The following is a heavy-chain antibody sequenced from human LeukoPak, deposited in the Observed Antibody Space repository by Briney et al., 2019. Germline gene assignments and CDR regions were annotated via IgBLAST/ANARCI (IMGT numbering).Heavy chain of an antibody. V-gene: IGHV1-69*05. Sequence: ASVKVSCKASGGTFSSYAISWVRQAPGQGLEWMGGIIPIFGTANYAQKFQGRVTITTDESTSTAYMELSSLRSEDTAVYYCTRDGLEPKRGYMDVWGKGTTVTVSS. CDR1: GGTFSSYA. D-gene: IGHD1-1*01. CDR3: TRDGLEPKRGYMDV. CDR2: IIPIFGTA. J-gene: IGHJ6*03.